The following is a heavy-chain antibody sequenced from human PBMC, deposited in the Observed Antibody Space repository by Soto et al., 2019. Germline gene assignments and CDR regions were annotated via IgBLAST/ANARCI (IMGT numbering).Heavy chain of an antibody. D-gene: IGHD6-13*01. V-gene: IGHV3-23*01. CDR1: GFTFSTYA. J-gene: IGHJ4*02. CDR2: IGGSGRST. CDR3: AKSVATDGTAPLDY. Sequence: DVQLLESGRGLVQPGGSLRLSCAASGFTFSTYALRWVRQAPGKGLEWVSAIGGSGRSTYHADSVKGRFTISRDNSKNTLYLQMNSLRAEDTAAYYGAKSVATDGTAPLDYWGQGTLVTVSS.